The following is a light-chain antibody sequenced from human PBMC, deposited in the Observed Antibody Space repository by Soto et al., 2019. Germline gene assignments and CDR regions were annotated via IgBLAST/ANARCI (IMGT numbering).Light chain of an antibody. Sequence: DIQMTQSPSSLSASVGDRVTITCQASQAISNFLNWYQQKAGKAPKLLIFDASNLETGVPSRFSGSGSGTDFTFTISSLQPEDFATYYCQQYDNLYTFGQGTRLEIK. V-gene: IGKV1-33*01. CDR3: QQYDNLYT. CDR2: DAS. CDR1: QAISNF. J-gene: IGKJ2*01.